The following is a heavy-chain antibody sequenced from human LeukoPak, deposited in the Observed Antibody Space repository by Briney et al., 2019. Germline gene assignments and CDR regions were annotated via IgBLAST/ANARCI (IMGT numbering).Heavy chain of an antibody. CDR2: AYDSGST. CDR3: ARGRDTSGYYYGMDV. V-gene: IGHV4-59*11. J-gene: IGHJ6*02. D-gene: IGHD3-10*01. Sequence: SETLSLTCTVSGGSISSHYWNWVRQPPGKGLEWIGYAYDSGSTNYNPSLTSRVTISVDTSKKQFSLKLSSVTAADTAVYYCARGRDTSGYYYGMDVWGQGTTVTVSS. CDR1: GGSISSHY.